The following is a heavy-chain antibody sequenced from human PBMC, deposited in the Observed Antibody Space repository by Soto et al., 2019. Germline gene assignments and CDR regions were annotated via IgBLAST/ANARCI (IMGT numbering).Heavy chain of an antibody. D-gene: IGHD1-26*01. V-gene: IGHV3-30-3*01. CDR1: GFTFSSYA. J-gene: IGHJ4*02. CDR3: ARDPSGSYFEGDY. Sequence: QVQLVESGGGVVQPGRSRRLSCAASGFTFSSYAMHWVRQAQGKGLEGVAVISYDGSNKYYADPVKGRFTISRDNSKNTLYLQMNSLRAEDTAVYYCARDPSGSYFEGDYWGQGTLVTVSS. CDR2: ISYDGSNK.